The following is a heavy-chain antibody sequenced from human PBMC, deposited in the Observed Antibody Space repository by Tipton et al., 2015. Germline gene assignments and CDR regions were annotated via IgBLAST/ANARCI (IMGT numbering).Heavy chain of an antibody. Sequence: TLSLTCSVSGDSISSSNWWSWVRQPPGKGLEWIGEIHHGGSTNYNPSLKSRVTISVDTSKNQFSLKLSSVTAADTAVYYCARGVKRDSYGKGGWFDPWGQGTLVAVSS. CDR2: IHHGGST. CDR1: GDSISSSNW. CDR3: ARGVKRDSYGKGGWFDP. D-gene: IGHD5-18*01. V-gene: IGHV4-4*02. J-gene: IGHJ5*02.